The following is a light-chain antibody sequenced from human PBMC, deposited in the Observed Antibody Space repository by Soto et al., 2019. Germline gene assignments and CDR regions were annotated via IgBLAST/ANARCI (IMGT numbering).Light chain of an antibody. CDR1: QSVGSY. V-gene: IGKV3-11*01. J-gene: IGKJ1*01. CDR3: QQRGNWPPT. Sequence: EIVLTQSPATLSLSPGERATLSCRASQSVGSYLAWYQQRPGQAPRLLISDASNRATGIPARFSGSGSGTDFTLTISSLEPEDFVVYYCQQRGNWPPTFGQGTKVEFK. CDR2: DAS.